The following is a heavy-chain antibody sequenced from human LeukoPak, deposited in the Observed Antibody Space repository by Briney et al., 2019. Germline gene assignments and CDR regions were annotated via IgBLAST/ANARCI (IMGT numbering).Heavy chain of an antibody. Sequence: PGGSLRIFCAASGFIFSTCGMAWVRQSPGKGLEWVSTVSGSGDNTHYADSVKDRFTISRDNSKNTLYLQMNSLRAEDTALYYCARDAGSGWPLDYWGQGTLVTVSS. CDR2: VSGSGDNT. CDR3: ARDAGSGWPLDY. CDR1: GFIFSTCG. V-gene: IGHV3-23*01. J-gene: IGHJ4*02. D-gene: IGHD6-19*01.